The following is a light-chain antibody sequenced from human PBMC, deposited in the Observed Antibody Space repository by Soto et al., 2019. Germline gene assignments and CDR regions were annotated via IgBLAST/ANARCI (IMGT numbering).Light chain of an antibody. V-gene: IGKV1-39*01. Sequence: IQMTQSPSSLSASVGDSVTVTCRASQSINIYLNWYQQKPGKAPTLLIYGASSLQSGVPSRFTGGGXRTXFTLTISSLQPEDFATYYCQQSYRSPYTFGQGTKLEIK. CDR1: QSINIY. J-gene: IGKJ2*01. CDR3: QQSYRSPYT. CDR2: GAS.